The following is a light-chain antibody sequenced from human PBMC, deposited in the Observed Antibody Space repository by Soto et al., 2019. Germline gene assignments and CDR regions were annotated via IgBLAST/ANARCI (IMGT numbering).Light chain of an antibody. CDR3: QKYNKAPWI. CDR2: AAS. V-gene: IGKV1-27*01. CDR1: QTISSW. J-gene: IGKJ1*01. Sequence: DIQMTQSPSTLSGSVGDRVTITCRASQTISSWLAWYQQKPGKAPKLLIYAASTLQSGVPSRFRGSGSGTSFILTITSLQPEDVATYYCQKYNKAPWIFGQGTKVEV.